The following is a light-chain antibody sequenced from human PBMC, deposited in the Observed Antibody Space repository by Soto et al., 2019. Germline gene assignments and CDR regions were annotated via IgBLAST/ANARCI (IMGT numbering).Light chain of an antibody. CDR2: ENN. V-gene: IGLV1-51*02. Sequence: QSVLTQPPSVSAAPGQKVTISCSGGSSNIGSNYVSWFQQLPGTAPKLLIYENNKRPSGTPDRFSGSKSATSATLGIAGLQTEDEADYYCGSWDTSLNAGVFGGGTKLTVL. CDR3: GSWDTSLNAGV. CDR1: SSNIGSNY. J-gene: IGLJ3*02.